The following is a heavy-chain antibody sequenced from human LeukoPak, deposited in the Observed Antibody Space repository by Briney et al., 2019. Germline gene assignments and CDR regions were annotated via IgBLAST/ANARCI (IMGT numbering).Heavy chain of an antibody. CDR1: GYTFTSYG. CDR2: ISTYNGNT. Sequence: ASVKVSCKASGYTFTSYGISWARQAPGQGLEWMGWISTYNGNTKYAQNLQGRVTMTTDTSTSTAYRELRSLRSDDTAVYYCARDREVLLCSSSTCYGSGMDVWGKGTTVIVSS. J-gene: IGHJ6*04. D-gene: IGHD2-2*01. CDR3: ARDREVLLCSSSTCYGSGMDV. V-gene: IGHV1-18*01.